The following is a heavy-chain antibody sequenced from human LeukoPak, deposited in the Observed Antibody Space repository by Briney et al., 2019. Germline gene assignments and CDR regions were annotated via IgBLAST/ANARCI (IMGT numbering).Heavy chain of an antibody. V-gene: IGHV3-30*18. CDR2: ISYDGNNQ. D-gene: IGHD3-10*01. CDR1: GFTFSTFG. Sequence: PGGSLRLSCAASGFTFSTFGMHWVRQVPGTGLEWLAVISYDGNNQYYSDSVKGRFTISRDNSKNTLYLQMNSLRPEDTALYYCAKEHMLRGVIYWFDPWGQGTLVTVSS. CDR3: AKEHMLRGVIYWFDP. J-gene: IGHJ5*02.